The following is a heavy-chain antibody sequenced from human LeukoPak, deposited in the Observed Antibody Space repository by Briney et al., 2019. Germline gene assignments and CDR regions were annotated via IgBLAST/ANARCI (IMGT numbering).Heavy chain of an antibody. V-gene: IGHV3-23*01. CDR3: AKDPRGYGDYYFDY. D-gene: IGHD4-17*01. J-gene: IGHJ4*02. Sequence: LTGGSLRLSCAASGFTFGNYAMSWVRQAPGKGLEWVSAISGSGHSTYYADSVEGRFTISRDTSKNTLYLQMNSLRAEDTAVYYCAKDPRGYGDYYFDYWGQGTLVTVSS. CDR1: GFTFGNYA. CDR2: ISGSGHST.